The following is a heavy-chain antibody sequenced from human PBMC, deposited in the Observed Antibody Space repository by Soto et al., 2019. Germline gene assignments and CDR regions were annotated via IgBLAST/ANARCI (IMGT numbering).Heavy chain of an antibody. D-gene: IGHD5-12*01. CDR2: IIPIFGTA. CDR1: GGTFSSYA. J-gene: IGHJ4*02. Sequence: GASVKVSCKASGGTFSSYAISWVRQAPGQGLEWMGGIIPIFGTANYAQKFQGRVTITADESTSTAYMELSSLRSEDTAVYYCANRRDGYNFDDYWGQGTLVTVSS. V-gene: IGHV1-69*13. CDR3: ANRRDGYNFDDY.